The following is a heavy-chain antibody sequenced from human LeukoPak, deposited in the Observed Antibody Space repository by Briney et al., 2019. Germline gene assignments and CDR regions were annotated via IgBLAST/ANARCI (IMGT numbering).Heavy chain of an antibody. V-gene: IGHV3-30*02. J-gene: IGHJ4*02. D-gene: IGHD4-17*01. Sequence: PGGSLRLSCAASGFTFSHYGMHWVRQPPGKGLEWLTFIRYDATSTYYVDSVKGRFTVSRDNSKNTLYLQMNSPRAEDTALYYCATSTLTYGDYVTYYWGQGTLVSVSS. CDR2: IRYDATST. CDR1: GFTFSHYG. CDR3: ATSTLTYGDYVTYY.